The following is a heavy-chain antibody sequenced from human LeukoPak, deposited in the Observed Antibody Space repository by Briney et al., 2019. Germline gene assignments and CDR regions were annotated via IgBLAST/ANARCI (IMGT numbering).Heavy chain of an antibody. D-gene: IGHD3-16*01. Sequence: GASVKVSCKASGYTFTSYYMNWVRQAPGQGLEWMGKINPSGGSTSYAQKFQGRVTMTRDTSTSTVYMELSSLRSEDTAVYYCARGWWGTDCGWTNWFDPWGQGTLVTVSS. CDR2: INPSGGST. CDR3: ARGWWGTDCGWTNWFDP. CDR1: GYTFTSYY. J-gene: IGHJ5*02. V-gene: IGHV1-46*01.